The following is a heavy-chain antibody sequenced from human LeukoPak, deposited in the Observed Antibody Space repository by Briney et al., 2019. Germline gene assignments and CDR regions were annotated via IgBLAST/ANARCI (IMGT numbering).Heavy chain of an antibody. CDR3: ARGSGWYYY. V-gene: IGHV4-59*11. D-gene: IGHD6-19*01. CDR1: GGYISSHY. J-gene: IGHJ4*02. CDR2: IYYSGNT. Sequence: SETLSLTCTVSGGYISSHYWSWVRQPPGKGLEWIGYIYYSGNTNYNPSLKSRVTISVDTSKNQFSLNLTSVTAADTAVYYCARGSGWYYYWGQGTLVTVSS.